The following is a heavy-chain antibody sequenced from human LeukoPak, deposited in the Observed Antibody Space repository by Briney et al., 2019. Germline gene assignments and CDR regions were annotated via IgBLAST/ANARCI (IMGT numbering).Heavy chain of an antibody. Sequence: GGSLRLSCAASGFTFSDYWMHWVRQAPGKGLEWVSHINSDGRDTNYADSVKGRFTISRDNANNMVYLHMNGLRAEDTAVYYCARGRITMIVVAPPDYWGQGTLVTVSS. CDR1: GFTFSDYW. D-gene: IGHD3-22*01. J-gene: IGHJ4*02. CDR2: INSDGRDT. CDR3: ARGRITMIVVAPPDY. V-gene: IGHV3-74*01.